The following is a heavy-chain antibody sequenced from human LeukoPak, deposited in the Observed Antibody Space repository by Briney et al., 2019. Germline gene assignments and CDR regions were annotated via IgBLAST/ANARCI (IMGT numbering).Heavy chain of an antibody. CDR2: IYYSGST. Sequence: PSQTLSLTCTVSGGSISSDDYYWSWIRQHPGKGLEWIGYIYYSGSTYYNPSLKSRVTISVDTSKNQFSLKLSSATAADTAVYYCARDYYGSGSYDYWGQGTLVTVSS. D-gene: IGHD3-10*01. J-gene: IGHJ4*02. CDR3: ARDYYGSGSYDY. CDR1: GGSISSDDYY. V-gene: IGHV4-31*03.